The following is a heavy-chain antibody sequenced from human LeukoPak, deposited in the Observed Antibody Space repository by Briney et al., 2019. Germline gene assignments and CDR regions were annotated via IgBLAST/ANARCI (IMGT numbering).Heavy chain of an antibody. CDR1: GDSISSGSYY. J-gene: IGHJ4*02. CDR3: ARGVSSSQGGYFDY. V-gene: IGHV4-61*02. Sequence: KSSETLSLTCSVSGDSISSGSYYWSWIRQPAGKGLERIGRIYTTGSTNYNPSLKSRVTISVDTSENQFSLRLSSVTAADTAVYYCARGVSSSQGGYFDYWGQGTLVTVSS. CDR2: IYTTGST. D-gene: IGHD6-13*01.